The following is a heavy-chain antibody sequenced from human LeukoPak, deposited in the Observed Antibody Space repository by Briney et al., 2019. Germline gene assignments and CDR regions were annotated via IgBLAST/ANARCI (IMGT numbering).Heavy chain of an antibody. Sequence: GGSLRLSCVASRLTFNDYWMNWVRQAPGKGLEWVANIKQDGSEKYYVDSVKGRFTISRDNAQNSLFLQMNSLRAEDTAVYYCARVGIAVEDCGGDCNYYFDYWGQGTLVTVSS. V-gene: IGHV3-7*01. CDR3: ARVGIAVEDCGGDCNYYFDY. J-gene: IGHJ4*02. CDR1: RLTFNDYW. CDR2: IKQDGSEK. D-gene: IGHD2-21*02.